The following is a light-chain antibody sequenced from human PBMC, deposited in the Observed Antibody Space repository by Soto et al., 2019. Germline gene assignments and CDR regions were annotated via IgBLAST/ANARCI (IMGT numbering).Light chain of an antibody. CDR1: QRVSANY. CDR2: DAS. V-gene: IGKV3-20*01. J-gene: IGKJ4*01. Sequence: ETVLTQSPGTLSLSPGETATLSCRASQRVSANYLAWYQHKPGQAPRLLIYDASTRATGTPDRFSGSGSGTDFTLPIRRLEPEDFALYYCQQYGDSRQVTFGGGTKVEIK. CDR3: QQYGDSRQVT.